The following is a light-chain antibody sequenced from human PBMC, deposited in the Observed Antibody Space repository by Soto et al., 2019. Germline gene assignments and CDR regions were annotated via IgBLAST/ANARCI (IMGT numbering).Light chain of an antibody. CDR1: QSVTSTY. Sequence: EIVLTQSPGTLSLSPGERATLSCRASQSVTSTYLAWYQQKPGQAPRLLIYGASKREPGVPDRFSGGGSGTDFTLTISSLEPEEFAVYYCQQYSGSVTFGGGTKVDIK. CDR3: QQYSGSVT. J-gene: IGKJ4*01. CDR2: GAS. V-gene: IGKV3-20*01.